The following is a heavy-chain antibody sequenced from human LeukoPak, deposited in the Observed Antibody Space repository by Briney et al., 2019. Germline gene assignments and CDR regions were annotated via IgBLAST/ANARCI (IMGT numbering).Heavy chain of an antibody. CDR1: GYTFTGCY. D-gene: IGHD3-16*01. CDR2: INPNSGDT. V-gene: IGHV1-2*02. Sequence: ASVKVSCKASGYTFTGCYMHWVRQAPGQGLEWMGWINPNSGDTKYAQKFQGRVTMTRDTSISTAYMELSRLRSDDTAVYYCATQRGSYLWGTDFDYWGQGTLVTVSS. J-gene: IGHJ4*02. CDR3: ATQRGSYLWGTDFDY.